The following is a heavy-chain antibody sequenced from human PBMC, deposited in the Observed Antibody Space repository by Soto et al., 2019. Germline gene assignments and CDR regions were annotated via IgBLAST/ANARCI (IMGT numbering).Heavy chain of an antibody. CDR2: ISHSGST. CDR1: GGSFSGYF. CDR3: ARGEKVLKTRAFDY. D-gene: IGHD3-16*01. J-gene: IGHJ4*02. Sequence: PSETLSLTCAVSGGSFSGYFWSWIRQPPGKGLEWIGEISHSGSTNYNPSLRSRVTISVDRSKNQFSLKLTSVTAADTAIYYCARGEKVLKTRAFDYWGQGTLVTVSS. V-gene: IGHV4-34*01.